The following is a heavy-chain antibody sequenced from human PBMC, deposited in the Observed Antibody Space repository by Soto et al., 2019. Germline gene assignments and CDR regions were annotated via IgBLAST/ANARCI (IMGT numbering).Heavy chain of an antibody. D-gene: IGHD6-13*01. Sequence: GGSLRLSCAASGFTFSGSAMHWVRQASGKGLEWVGRIRSKANSYATAYAASVKGRFTISRDDSKNTAYLQMNSLKTEDTAVYYCTRPGSSNWFDPWGQGTLVTVSS. CDR3: TRPGSSNWFDP. V-gene: IGHV3-73*01. J-gene: IGHJ5*02. CDR1: GFTFSGSA. CDR2: IRSKANSYAT.